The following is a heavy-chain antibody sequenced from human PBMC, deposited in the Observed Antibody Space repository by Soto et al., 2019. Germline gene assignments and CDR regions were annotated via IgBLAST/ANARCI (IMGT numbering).Heavy chain of an antibody. CDR1: GFNFAGYA. CDR3: AKTPMEAVGTQFFYL. D-gene: IGHD6-19*01. CDR2: ISGPSYAS. J-gene: IGHJ4*02. Sequence: PGGSLRLSCVGSGFNFAGYALAWVRQPPGKGLEWVTSISGPSYASFTADSLRGRFTVYRDNSKDTLFLQMKNLRAEDTAIYYCAKTPMEAVGTQFFYLWGQGTLVTVSS. V-gene: IGHV3-23*01.